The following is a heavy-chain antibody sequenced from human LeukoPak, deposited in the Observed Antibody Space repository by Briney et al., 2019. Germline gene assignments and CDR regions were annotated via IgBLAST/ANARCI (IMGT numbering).Heavy chain of an antibody. CDR1: GFTFSSYG. J-gene: IGHJ4*02. Sequence: GGSLRLSCAASGFTFSSYGMHWVRQAPGKGLEWVAVISYDGSNKYYADSVKGRFTISRDNSKNTLYLQMNSLRAEDTAVYYCTTLLFHYDILTLWGQGTLVTVSS. D-gene: IGHD3-9*01. V-gene: IGHV3-30*03. CDR2: ISYDGSNK. CDR3: TTLLFHYDILTL.